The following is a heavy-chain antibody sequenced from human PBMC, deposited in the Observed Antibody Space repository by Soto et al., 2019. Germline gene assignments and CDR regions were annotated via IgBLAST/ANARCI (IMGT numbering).Heavy chain of an antibody. V-gene: IGHV3-23*01. Sequence: EVQLLESGGGLVQPGGSLRLSCAASGFTFSNYAMTWVRQAPGKGLEWVSVITGSGGGTYFVDSVKGRFTISRDNSKNTVYLPMNSLRAEDTAVYYCANRPLTAAGFDYWGQGTLVTVSS. CDR2: ITGSGGGT. D-gene: IGHD6-13*01. CDR3: ANRPLTAAGFDY. CDR1: GFTFSNYA. J-gene: IGHJ4*02.